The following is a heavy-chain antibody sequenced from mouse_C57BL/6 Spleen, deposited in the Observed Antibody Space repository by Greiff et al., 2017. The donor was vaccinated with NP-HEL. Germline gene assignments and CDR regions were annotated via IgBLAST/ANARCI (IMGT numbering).Heavy chain of an antibody. CDR1: GYTFTDYY. J-gene: IGHJ3*01. Sequence: EVQLQQSGPVLVKPGASVKMSCKASGYTFTDYYMNWVKQSHGKSLEWIGVINPYNGGTSYNQKFKGKATLTVDKSSSTAYMELNSLTSEDSAVYYCARRGGYSNYGGFAYWGQGTLVTVSA. V-gene: IGHV1-19*01. CDR3: ARRGGYSNYGGFAY. CDR2: INPYNGGT. D-gene: IGHD2-5*01.